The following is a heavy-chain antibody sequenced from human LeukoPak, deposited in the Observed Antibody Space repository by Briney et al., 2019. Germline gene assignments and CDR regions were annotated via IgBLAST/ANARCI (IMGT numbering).Heavy chain of an antibody. D-gene: IGHD6-19*01. J-gene: IGHJ6*03. CDR3: ARRNGIAVAGTGRYNYYYYMDV. CDR1: GGSISSYY. Sequence: SETLSLACTVSGGSISSYYWSWIGQPPGKGLEGIGYIYTSGSTNYNPSLKSRVTISVDTSKNQFSLKLSSVTAADTAVYYCARRNGIAVAGTGRYNYYYYMDVWGKGTTVTVSS. V-gene: IGHV4-4*09. CDR2: IYTSGST.